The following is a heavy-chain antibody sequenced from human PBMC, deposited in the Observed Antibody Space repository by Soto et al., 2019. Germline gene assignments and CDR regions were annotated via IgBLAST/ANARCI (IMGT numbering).Heavy chain of an antibody. Sequence: ASVKVSCKASGYTFTSYAMHWVRQAPGQRLEWMGWINAGNGNTKYSQKFQGRVTINPDTSKNQFSLQLNSVTPEDTAVYYCARGFPKLYWFDPWGQGTLVTVSS. D-gene: IGHD3-10*01. V-gene: IGHV1-3*01. CDR2: INAGNGNT. CDR3: ARGFPKLYWFDP. J-gene: IGHJ5*02. CDR1: GYTFTSYA.